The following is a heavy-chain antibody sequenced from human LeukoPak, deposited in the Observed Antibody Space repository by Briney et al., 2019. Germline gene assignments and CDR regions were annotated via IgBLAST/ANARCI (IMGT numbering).Heavy chain of an antibody. V-gene: IGHV5-51*01. J-gene: IGHJ4*02. Sequence: GESLKISCTGSGYIFANHWIAWVRQMPGKGLEWMGITYPDDSDTRYSPSFEGRVTVSADKSISTAYLQWSSLQASDTAMYYCVRTTGSGSYSDYWGQGTLVTVSS. CDR3: VRTTGSGSYSDY. CDR1: GYIFANHW. CDR2: TYPDDSDT. D-gene: IGHD3-10*01.